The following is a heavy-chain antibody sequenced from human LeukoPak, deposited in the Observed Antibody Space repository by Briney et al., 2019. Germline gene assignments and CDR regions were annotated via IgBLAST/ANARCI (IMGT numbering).Heavy chain of an antibody. D-gene: IGHD2-2*01. CDR3: AKWGIAEQYCSSTSCYGNLDY. J-gene: IGHJ4*02. CDR2: ISASGGST. Sequence: PGGSLRLSCAASGFTFSSYAMSWVRQAPGKGLEWVSAISASGGSTYYADSVKGRFTISRDNSKNTLYLQLNSLRAEDTAVYYCAKWGIAEQYCSSTSCYGNLDYWGQGTLVTVSS. V-gene: IGHV3-23*01. CDR1: GFTFSSYA.